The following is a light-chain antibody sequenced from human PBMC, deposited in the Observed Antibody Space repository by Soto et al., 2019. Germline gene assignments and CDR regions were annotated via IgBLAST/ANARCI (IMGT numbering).Light chain of an antibody. CDR1: HSVSSSY. CDR2: GAC. CDR3: QQYGSSPSIT. Sequence: IVLTQSPGTLSLSAGDISTLSCMGSHSVSSSYLAWYQQIPAQAPRLLIYGACSRATGIPDRFSGIGSGTDFTLTISRLEHEDLAVYDCQQYGSSPSITVVQVTLLEIK. V-gene: IGKV3-20*01. J-gene: IGKJ5*01.